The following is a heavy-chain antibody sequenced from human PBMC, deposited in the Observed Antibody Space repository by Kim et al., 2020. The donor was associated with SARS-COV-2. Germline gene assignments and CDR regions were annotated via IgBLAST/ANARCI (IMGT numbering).Heavy chain of an antibody. V-gene: IGHV3-23*01. CDR3: AKDTSAWGDAFDI. D-gene: IGHD6-19*01. J-gene: IGHJ3*02. Sequence: YYADSVEGRFTTARDSSRNTLYLQMNSLRVEDTALYYCAKDTSAWGDAFDIWGQGTMVTVSS.